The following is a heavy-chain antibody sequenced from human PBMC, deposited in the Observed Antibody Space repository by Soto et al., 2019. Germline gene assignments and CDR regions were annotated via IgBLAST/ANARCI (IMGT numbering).Heavy chain of an antibody. V-gene: IGHV1-18*01. CDR1: DYTFTNYG. CDR3: ARGVGSGTYYNQYNWFDP. J-gene: IGHJ5*02. CDR2: INTHNGNT. Sequence: ASVKVSCKASDYTFTNYGISWVRQAPGQGLEWMGWINTHNGNTNHAQKLQGRVTMTTDTSTSTAYMELRSLRSDDTAVYYCARGVGSGTYYNQYNWFDPWGQGTLVTVSS. D-gene: IGHD3-10*01.